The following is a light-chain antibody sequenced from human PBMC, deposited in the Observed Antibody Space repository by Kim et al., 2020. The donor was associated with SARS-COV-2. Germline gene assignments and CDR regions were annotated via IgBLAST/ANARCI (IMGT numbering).Light chain of an antibody. CDR1: QSISSY. CDR2: AAS. V-gene: IGKV1-39*01. CDR3: QQSYSNPPIT. Sequence: DIQMTQSTSSLSASVGDRVTITCRASQSISSYLNWYQQKPGKAPKLLIYAASSLQSGVPSRFSGSGSGTDFTLTISSLQPEDFATYYCQQSYSNPPITFGGGTKVDIK. J-gene: IGKJ4*01.